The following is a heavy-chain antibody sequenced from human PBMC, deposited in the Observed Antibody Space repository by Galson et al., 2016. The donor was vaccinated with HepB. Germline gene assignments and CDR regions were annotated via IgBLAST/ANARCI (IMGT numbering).Heavy chain of an antibody. Sequence: TLSLTCTVSSDSISGDYWSRIRQPAGKGLEWIGRIHSSGTTNYNPSLGSRVTMSVDTSKNQFSLKVSSVTAADTAVYYRARDKVDYGDAYYYGMDVWGKGTTVTVSS. D-gene: IGHD4-17*01. CDR1: SDSISGDY. CDR3: ARDKVDYGDAYYYGMDV. J-gene: IGHJ6*04. V-gene: IGHV4-4*07. CDR2: IHSSGTT.